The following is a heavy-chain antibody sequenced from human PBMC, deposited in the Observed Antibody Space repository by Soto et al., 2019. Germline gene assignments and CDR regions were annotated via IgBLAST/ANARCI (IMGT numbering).Heavy chain of an antibody. D-gene: IGHD3-3*01. CDR1: GYTFTSYY. CDR2: INPSGGST. CDR3: ARVPIFGVVTAQYRNRPPNYYYYGMDV. J-gene: IGHJ6*02. Sequence: QVQLVQSGAEVKKPGASVKVSCKASGYTFTSYYMHWVRQAPGQGLEWMGIINPSGGSTSYAQKFQGRVTMTRDTSTSTVYMELSSLRSEDTAVYYFARVPIFGVVTAQYRNRPPNYYYYGMDVWGQGTTVTVSS. V-gene: IGHV1-46*01.